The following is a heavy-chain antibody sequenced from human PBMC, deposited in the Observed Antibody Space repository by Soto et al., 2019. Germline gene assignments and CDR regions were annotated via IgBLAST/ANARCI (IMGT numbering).Heavy chain of an antibody. CDR2: IYYSGST. CDR3: ARRLMASSWPIADYYYYGMDV. CDR1: GGSISSSSYY. Sequence: SETLSLTCTVSGGSISSSSYYWGWIRQPPGKGLEWIGSIYYSGSTYYNPSLKSRVTISVDTSKNQFSLKLSSVTAADTAVYYCARRLMASSWPIADYYYYGMDVWGQGTTVTVSS. V-gene: IGHV4-39*01. D-gene: IGHD6-13*01. J-gene: IGHJ6*02.